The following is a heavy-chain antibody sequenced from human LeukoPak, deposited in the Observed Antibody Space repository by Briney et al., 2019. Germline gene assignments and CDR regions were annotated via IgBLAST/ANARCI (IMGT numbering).Heavy chain of an antibody. CDR3: ARDPLGTRPGFDY. J-gene: IGHJ4*02. V-gene: IGHV3-30*04. Sequence: PGGSLRLSCAVSGFTFSDYAMTWVRQAPGKGLEWVAVISYDGSNKYYADSVKGRFTISRDNSKNTLYLQMNSLRAEDTAVYYCARDPLGTRPGFDYWGQGTLVTVSS. D-gene: IGHD1-1*01. CDR1: GFTFSDYA. CDR2: ISYDGSNK.